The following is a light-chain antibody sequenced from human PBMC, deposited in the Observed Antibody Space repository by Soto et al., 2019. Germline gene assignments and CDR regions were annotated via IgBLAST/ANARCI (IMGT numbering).Light chain of an antibody. J-gene: IGKJ1*01. CDR1: QSVSSN. Sequence: EIVMTQSPATLSVSPGERATLSCRASQSVSSNLAWYQQKPGQAPRLLIYGASTRATGIPARFSGSGSGTEFTLTISSLQSEDFAVYYCQQYTTWPPWTFGQGTKVDIX. V-gene: IGKV3-15*01. CDR2: GAS. CDR3: QQYTTWPPWT.